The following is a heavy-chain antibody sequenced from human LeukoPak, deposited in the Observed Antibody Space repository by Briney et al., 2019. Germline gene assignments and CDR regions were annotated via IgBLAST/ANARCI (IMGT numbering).Heavy chain of an antibody. CDR1: GFTVSSNY. D-gene: IGHD3-9*01. V-gene: IGHV3-66*01. J-gene: IGHJ4*02. CDR3: AKDGDYDILTGYV. CDR2: IYSGGST. Sequence: GGSLRLSCAASGFTVSSNYMSWVRQAPGKGLEWVSVIYSGGSTYYADSVKGRFTISRDNSKNTLYLQMNSLRAEDTAVYYCAKDGDYDILTGYVWGQGTLVTVSS.